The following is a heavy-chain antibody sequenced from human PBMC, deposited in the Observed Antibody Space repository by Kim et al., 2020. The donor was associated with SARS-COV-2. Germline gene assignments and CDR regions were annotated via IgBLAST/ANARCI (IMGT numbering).Heavy chain of an antibody. CDR3: ASHLTIFGVVNSSPNQFDY. Sequence: SRVTISVDTSKNQFSLKLSSVTAADTAVYYCASHLTIFGVVNSSPNQFDYWGQGTLVTVSS. J-gene: IGHJ4*02. D-gene: IGHD3-3*01. V-gene: IGHV4-34*01.